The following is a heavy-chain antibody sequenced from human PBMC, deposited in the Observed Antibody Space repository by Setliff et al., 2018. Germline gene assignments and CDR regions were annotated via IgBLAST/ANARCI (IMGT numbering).Heavy chain of an antibody. V-gene: IGHV4-4*07. CDR2: IYIGGSA. Sequence: NPSETLSLTCTVSGGSISSYYWSWIRQPAGKGLEWIGHIYIGGSANYNPSLKSRVTMSIDTSKNQFSLKLNSVNAADMAVYYCAREQWLDPPGYYYMDVWAKGTTVTVSS. D-gene: IGHD6-19*01. J-gene: IGHJ6*03. CDR3: AREQWLDPPGYYYMDV. CDR1: GGSISSYY.